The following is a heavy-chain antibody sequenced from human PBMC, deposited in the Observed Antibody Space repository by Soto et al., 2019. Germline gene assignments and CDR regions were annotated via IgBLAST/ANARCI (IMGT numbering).Heavy chain of an antibody. D-gene: IGHD3-3*02. Sequence: QVRLVESGGGVFQPGTSLRLSCAASGFTFSDYVIHWVRQAAGKGLEWVASMTYDGATEYYADSVKGRFTMSRDNSKRALSLQMNSLRPDDTAVYYCARVRLSIAVNDALDVWGQGTTVTVSS. CDR2: MTYDGATE. J-gene: IGHJ3*01. V-gene: IGHV3-30*14. CDR1: GFTFSDYV. CDR3: ARVRLSIAVNDALDV.